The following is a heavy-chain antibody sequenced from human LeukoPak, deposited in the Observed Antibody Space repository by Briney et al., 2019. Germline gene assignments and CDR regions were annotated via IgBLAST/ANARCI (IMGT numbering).Heavy chain of an antibody. V-gene: IGHV3-21*01. CDR2: ISSSSSYI. CDR3: SRDGGPGGIFGIVRALLYYYYGMDV. Sequence: GGSLRLSCAASGFTFSSYSMNWVRQAPGKGLEWVSSISSSSSYIYYADSVKGRFTISRDNAKNSLYLQMNSLRAEDTAVYYCSRDGGPGGIFGIVRALLYYYYGMDVWGQGTTVTVSS. CDR1: GFTFSSYS. D-gene: IGHD3-3*01. J-gene: IGHJ6*02.